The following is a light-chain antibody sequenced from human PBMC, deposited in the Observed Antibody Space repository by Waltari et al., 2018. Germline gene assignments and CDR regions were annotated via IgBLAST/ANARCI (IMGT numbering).Light chain of an antibody. J-gene: IGKJ2*01. Sequence: DIQMTQSPSSLSASVGDRVTITRRASQGIGNSLGWYQQKPGKAPKRLIYDASSLQSGVPSRFSGSGSGTEFTLTISSLQPEDFATYSCLQHNSYPYTFGQGTKLELK. CDR2: DAS. CDR3: LQHNSYPYT. CDR1: QGIGNS. V-gene: IGKV1-17*01.